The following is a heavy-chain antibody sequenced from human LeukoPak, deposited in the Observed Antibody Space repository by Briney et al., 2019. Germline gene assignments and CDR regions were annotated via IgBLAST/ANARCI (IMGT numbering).Heavy chain of an antibody. V-gene: IGHV1-3*01. D-gene: IGHD6-19*01. CDR2: INAGNGNT. Sequence: ASVKVSCKASGYTFTSYAMRWVRQAPGQRLEWMGWINAGNGNTKYSQKFQGRVTITRDTSASTAYMELSSLRFEDTAVYYCARDRDPSQWLVMVYWGQGTLVTVSS. CDR1: GYTFTSYA. J-gene: IGHJ4*02. CDR3: ARDRDPSQWLVMVY.